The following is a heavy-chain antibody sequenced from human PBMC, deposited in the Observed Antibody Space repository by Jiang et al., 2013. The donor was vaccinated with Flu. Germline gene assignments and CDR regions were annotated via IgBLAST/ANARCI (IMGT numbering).Heavy chain of an antibody. J-gene: IGHJ4*02. D-gene: IGHD6-13*01. Sequence: GDSVSSNSAAWNWIRQSPSRGLEWLGRTYYKSKWFNDYAVSVKSRISINPDTSKNQFSLQLNSVTPEDTAVYYCAVGRSWPLEYWGQGTLVTVSS. V-gene: IGHV6-1*01. CDR2: TYYKSKWFN. CDR1: GDSVSSNSAA. CDR3: AVGRSWPLEY.